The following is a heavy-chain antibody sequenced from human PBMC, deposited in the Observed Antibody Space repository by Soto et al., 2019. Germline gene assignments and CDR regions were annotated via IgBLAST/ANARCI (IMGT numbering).Heavy chain of an antibody. CDR2: IDPSDSYT. J-gene: IGHJ6*02. D-gene: IGHD5-12*01. CDR3: ARLAMATRRGYYGMDV. Sequence: ESLKISCKGSGYSFTSYSIGWVRQMPGKGLEWMGRIDPSDSYTNYSPSFQGHVTISADKSISTAYLQWSSLKASDTAMYYCARLAMATRRGYYGMDVWGQGTTVTVSS. V-gene: IGHV5-10-1*01. CDR1: GYSFTSYS.